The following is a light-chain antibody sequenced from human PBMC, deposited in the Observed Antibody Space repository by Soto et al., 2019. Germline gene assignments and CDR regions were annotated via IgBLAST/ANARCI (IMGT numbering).Light chain of an antibody. V-gene: IGLV2-11*01. CDR2: DVS. J-gene: IGLJ3*02. CDR1: SSDVGGYNY. CDR3: CSYAGGYTLV. Sequence: QSALTQPRSVSGSPGQSVTISCTGTSSDVGGYNYVSWYLQHPGKAPKLMIYDVSKRPSGVPDRFSGSKSGNTASLTISGLQAEDEADYYCCSYAGGYTLVFGGGTKLTVL.